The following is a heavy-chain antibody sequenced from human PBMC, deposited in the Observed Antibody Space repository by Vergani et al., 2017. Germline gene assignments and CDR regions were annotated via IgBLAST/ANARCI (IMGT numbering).Heavy chain of an antibody. Sequence: QVQLVQSGAEVKKPGASVKVSCKASGYTFTSYAMHLVRQAPGQRLEWMGWINAGNGNTKYSQKFQGRVTITRDTSASTAYMELRSLRSEDTAVYYCARETVVTAIRYYYYYGMDVWGQGTTVTVSS. D-gene: IGHD2-21*02. CDR3: ARETVVTAIRYYYYYGMDV. V-gene: IGHV1-3*01. J-gene: IGHJ6*02. CDR2: INAGNGNT. CDR1: GYTFTSYA.